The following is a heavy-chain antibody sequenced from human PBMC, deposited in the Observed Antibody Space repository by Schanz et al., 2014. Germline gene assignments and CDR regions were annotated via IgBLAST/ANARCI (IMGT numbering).Heavy chain of an antibody. CDR3: AKAVSFLPTRLRYFDY. D-gene: IGHD5-12*01. J-gene: IGHJ4*02. CDR2: ISGSGDST. Sequence: EVQLLESGGGLVQPGGSLRLSCAASGFTFSSYAMSWVRQAPGKGLEWVSVISGSGDSTDYADSVKGRFTISRDNSKNTLYLQMNSLRAETTSVYYCAKAVSFLPTRLRYFDYWGQGTLVAVSA. V-gene: IGHV3-23*01. CDR1: GFTFSSYA.